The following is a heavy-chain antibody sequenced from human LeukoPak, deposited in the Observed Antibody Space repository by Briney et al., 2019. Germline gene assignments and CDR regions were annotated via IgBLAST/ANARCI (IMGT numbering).Heavy chain of an antibody. V-gene: IGHV1-46*01. D-gene: IGHD2-2*01. J-gene: IGHJ6*02. Sequence: ASVKVSCKASGYTFTSYYMHWVRQAPGQGLEWMGIINPSGGSTSYAQKFQGRVTMTRDTSTSTVYMELSSLRSEDTAVYYCARDWVVVVPAARSYYYGMDVWGQGTTVTVSS. CDR2: INPSGGST. CDR1: GYTFTSYY. CDR3: ARDWVVVVPAARSYYYGMDV.